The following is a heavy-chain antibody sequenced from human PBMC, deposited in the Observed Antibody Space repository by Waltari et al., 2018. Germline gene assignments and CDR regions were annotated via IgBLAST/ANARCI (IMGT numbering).Heavy chain of an antibody. CDR2: VGYDGSSK. V-gene: IGHV3-33*01. Sequence: QVQLVESGGGVVHPGRSLRLSCEASGFIFGRFAKHWARQAPGKGLEWVELVGYDGSSKYYADSVKGRFTISRDNSENTVYLQMNSLRDEDTAVYYCARGSGGDWFFPFDSWGQGTLVSVSS. CDR1: GFIFGRFA. CDR3: ARGSGGDWFFPFDS. J-gene: IGHJ4*02. D-gene: IGHD2-21*02.